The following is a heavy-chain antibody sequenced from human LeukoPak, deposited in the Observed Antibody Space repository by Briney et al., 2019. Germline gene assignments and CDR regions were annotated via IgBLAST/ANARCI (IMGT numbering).Heavy chain of an antibody. Sequence: ASVKVSCKASGGTFSSYAISWVRQAPGQGLEWMGWMNPNSGNTGYAQKFQGRVTMTRNTSISTAYMELSSLRSEDTAVYYCASFPGIAVAGDYWGQGTLVTVSS. CDR2: MNPNSGNT. CDR3: ASFPGIAVAGDY. V-gene: IGHV1-8*02. J-gene: IGHJ4*02. D-gene: IGHD6-19*01. CDR1: GGTFSSYA.